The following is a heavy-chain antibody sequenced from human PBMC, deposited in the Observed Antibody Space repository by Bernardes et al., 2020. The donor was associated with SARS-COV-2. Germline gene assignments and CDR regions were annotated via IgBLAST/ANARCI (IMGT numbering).Heavy chain of an antibody. Sequence: GGSLRLSCAASGFTFDDYAMHWVRQAPGKGLEWVSGISWNSGSIGYADSVKGRFTISRDNAKNSLYLQMNSLRAEDTALYYCAKIRSGYDLGFDYWGQGTLVTVSS. CDR2: ISWNSGSI. CDR3: AKIRSGYDLGFDY. J-gene: IGHJ4*02. CDR1: GFTFDDYA. D-gene: IGHD5-12*01. V-gene: IGHV3-9*01.